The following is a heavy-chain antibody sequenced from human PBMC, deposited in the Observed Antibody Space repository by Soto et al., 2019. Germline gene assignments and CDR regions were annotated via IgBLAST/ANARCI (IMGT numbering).Heavy chain of an antibody. V-gene: IGHV3-33*01. D-gene: IGHD1-26*01. Sequence: GGSLRLSCAASGFTFSNYGMHWVRQAPGKGLEWVAIIWYDGSNDYYVDSVKGRFTISRDNSKNTLSLQMDSLRAEDTAVYYCARDRWEFQLFYYGLDVWGQGTTVTVSS. CDR1: GFTFSNYG. CDR2: IWYDGSND. CDR3: ARDRWEFQLFYYGLDV. J-gene: IGHJ6*02.